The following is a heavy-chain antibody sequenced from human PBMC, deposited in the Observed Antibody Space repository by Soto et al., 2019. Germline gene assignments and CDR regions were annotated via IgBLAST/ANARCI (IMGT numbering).Heavy chain of an antibody. V-gene: IGHV3-30*04. CDR3: ARDPPLSMIVVVGVDDF. Sequence: QVQLVESGGGVVQPGRSLRLSCAASGFSLSDYAMHWVRQAPGKGLQWVAVISNDGDYKYYADSVKGRFTISRDNDKGLVYLQMNSLRAEDTAVYYCARDPPLSMIVVVGVDDFWGQGTLVTVSS. CDR2: ISNDGDYK. D-gene: IGHD3-22*01. CDR1: GFSLSDYA. J-gene: IGHJ4*02.